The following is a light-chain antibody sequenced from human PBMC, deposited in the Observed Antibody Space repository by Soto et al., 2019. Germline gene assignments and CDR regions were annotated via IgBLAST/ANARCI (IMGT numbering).Light chain of an antibody. CDR3: QQYDNFPIT. CDR2: DAS. CDR1: QDIANF. V-gene: IGKV1-33*01. J-gene: IGKJ5*01. Sequence: DFHMTQSPSSLSASVGDRVTITCQASQDIANFLNWYQQKPGEAPKVLVYDASNLKTGFPSRFSESGSGTDFTFTISILQPEDIATYYCQQYDNFPITFGQGTRLEIK.